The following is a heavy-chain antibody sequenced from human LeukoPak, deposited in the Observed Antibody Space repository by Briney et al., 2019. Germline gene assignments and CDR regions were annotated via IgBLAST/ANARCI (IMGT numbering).Heavy chain of an antibody. Sequence: PSETLSLTCTVSGGSISSSSYYWGWIRQPPGKGLEWIGSIYYSGSTYYNPSLKSRVTISVDTSKNQFSLKLSSVTAADTAVYYCARDGHGGFDWGQGTLVTVSS. CDR2: IYYSGST. J-gene: IGHJ4*02. V-gene: IGHV4-39*07. CDR3: ARDGHGGFD. CDR1: GGSISSSSYY.